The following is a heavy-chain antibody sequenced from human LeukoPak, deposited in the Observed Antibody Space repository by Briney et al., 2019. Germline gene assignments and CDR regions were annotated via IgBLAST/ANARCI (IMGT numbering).Heavy chain of an antibody. J-gene: IGHJ4*02. CDR1: GFTFSDYY. Sequence: GGSLRLSCAASGFTFSDYYMSWIRQAPGKGLELGSYISSSGSTIYYADSVKGRFTISRDNAKNSLYLQMNSQRAEDTAVYYCARRIVATIAQYYFDYWGQGTLVTVSS. V-gene: IGHV3-11*04. CDR2: ISSSGSTI. D-gene: IGHD5-12*01. CDR3: ARRIVATIAQYYFDY.